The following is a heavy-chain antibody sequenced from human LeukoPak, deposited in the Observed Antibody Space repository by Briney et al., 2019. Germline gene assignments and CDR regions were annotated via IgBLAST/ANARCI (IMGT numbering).Heavy chain of an antibody. J-gene: IGHJ3*02. CDR2: IIPILGIA. CDR1: GGTFSSYA. CDR3: ARPYGDYVRNAFDI. D-gene: IGHD4-17*01. V-gene: IGHV1-69*04. Sequence: SVKVSCKASGGTFSSYAISWVRQAPGQGLEWMGRIIPILGIANYAQKFQGRVTITADKSTSTAYMELSSLRSEDTAVYYCARPYGDYVRNAFDIWGQGTMVTVSS.